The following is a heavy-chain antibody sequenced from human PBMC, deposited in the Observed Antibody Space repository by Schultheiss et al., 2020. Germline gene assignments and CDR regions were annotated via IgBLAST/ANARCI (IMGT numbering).Heavy chain of an antibody. CDR3: ARDHRSGWYPSGGNWFDP. Sequence: GESLKISCAASGFTFSSYWMHWVRQAPGKGLVWVSRVNSDGSSTSYADSVKGRFTISRDNAKNTLYLQMNSLRAEDTAVYYCARDHRSGWYPSGGNWFDPWGQGTLVIVS. V-gene: IGHV3-74*01. CDR1: GFTFSSYW. CDR2: VNSDGSST. J-gene: IGHJ5*02. D-gene: IGHD6-19*01.